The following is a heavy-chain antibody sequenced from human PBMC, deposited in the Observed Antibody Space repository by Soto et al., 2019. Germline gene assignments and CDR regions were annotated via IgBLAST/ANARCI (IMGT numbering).Heavy chain of an antibody. CDR1: GDSISSYY. Sequence: SETLSLTCTVSGDSISSYYWSWIRQPPGKGLEWIGYIYYSRSTNYNPSLKSRVSISGDTSKNQLSLKLSSVTAADTAVYYCARAGYSYATGYYFDYWGQGTLVTVSS. CDR2: IYYSRST. J-gene: IGHJ4*02. V-gene: IGHV4-59*01. D-gene: IGHD5-18*01. CDR3: ARAGYSYATGYYFDY.